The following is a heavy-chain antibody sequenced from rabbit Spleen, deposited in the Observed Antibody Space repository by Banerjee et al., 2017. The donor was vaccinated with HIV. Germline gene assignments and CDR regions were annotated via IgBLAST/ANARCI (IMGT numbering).Heavy chain of an antibody. CDR1: GFDFSSYG. V-gene: IGHV1S47*01. Sequence: QEQLVESRGGLVQPGGSLKLSCKGSGFDFSSYGVSWVRQAPGKGLEWIGYIDPVFGITYYANWVNGRLTISSHNAQNTLFLQLNSLTAADTATYFCVREVAAKFSLWGPGTLVTVS. CDR3: VREVAAKFSL. J-gene: IGHJ4*01. CDR2: IDPVFGIT. D-gene: IGHD4-1*01.